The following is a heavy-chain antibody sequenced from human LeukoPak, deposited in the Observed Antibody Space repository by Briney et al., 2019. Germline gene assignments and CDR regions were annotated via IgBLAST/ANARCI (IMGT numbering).Heavy chain of an antibody. CDR1: GYTFTSYG. J-gene: IGHJ5*02. CDR3: AGGGANCSGGRCPLNWFDP. V-gene: IGHV1-18*01. CDR2: ISAYNGNT. D-gene: IGHD2-15*01. Sequence: EASVQVSCKASGYTFTSYGISWVRQAPGQGLEWMGWISAYNGNTNYAQKLQGRVTMTIDKTTSTAYMELRSLRSDDTAVYYCAGGGANCSGGRCPLNWFDPWGQGTPVTVSS.